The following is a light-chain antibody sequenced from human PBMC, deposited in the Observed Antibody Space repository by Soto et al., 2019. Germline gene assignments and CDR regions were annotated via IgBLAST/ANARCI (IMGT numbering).Light chain of an antibody. J-gene: IGKJ4*01. CDR2: STS. CDR3: QHFGRSPLT. V-gene: IGKV3-20*01. CDR1: QSVDRSD. Sequence: VLTQSPGTLSLSPGERATLSCRASQSVDRSDIAWYQQKPGQAPSLLIYSTSIRAAGIPDRFSVSGSGTDFSLTISRLEPEDFAVYYCQHFGRSPLTFGGGTKVEIK.